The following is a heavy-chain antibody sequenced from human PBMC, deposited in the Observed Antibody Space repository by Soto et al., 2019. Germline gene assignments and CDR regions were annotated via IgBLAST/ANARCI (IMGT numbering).Heavy chain of an antibody. CDR2: INHSGST. CDR3: AIGPRGVIKSYYYYGMDV. CDR1: GGSFSGYY. J-gene: IGHJ6*02. D-gene: IGHD3-10*01. Sequence: SETLSLTCAVYGGSFSGYYWSWIRQPPGNGLEWIGEINHSGSTNYNPSLKSRVTISVDTSKNQFSLKLSSVTAADTAVYYCAIGPRGVIKSYYYYGMDVWGQGTTVTVSS. V-gene: IGHV4-34*01.